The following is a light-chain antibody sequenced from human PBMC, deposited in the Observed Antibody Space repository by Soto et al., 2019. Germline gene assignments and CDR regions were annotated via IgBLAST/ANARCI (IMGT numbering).Light chain of an antibody. V-gene: IGKV3-11*01. CDR1: QNVYEY. Sequence: EIVLTQSPDTLSLSPGERATLSCRASQNVYEYVAWYQQKPGQAPRLLTYDASNRATGIPARFSGSGSGTDFNLTISSLEPEDFAVYYCQQRAKWVTFGRGTKVDIK. CDR3: QQRAKWVT. CDR2: DAS. J-gene: IGKJ4*01.